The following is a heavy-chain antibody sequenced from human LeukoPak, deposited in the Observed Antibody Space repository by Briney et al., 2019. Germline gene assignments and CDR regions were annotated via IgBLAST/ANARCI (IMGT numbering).Heavy chain of an antibody. CDR2: FDPEDGKT. CDR1: GYTLTELS. D-gene: IGHD6-13*01. J-gene: IGHJ6*02. Sequence: GASVKVSCKVSGYTLTELSMFWVRQAPGKGLEWMGRFDPEDGKTVYAQKFQGRVTMTEDTSTDTAYMELSSLRSEDTAVYYCATGYLVTAGFMDVWGQGTTVTVTS. CDR3: ATGYLVTAGFMDV. V-gene: IGHV1-24*01.